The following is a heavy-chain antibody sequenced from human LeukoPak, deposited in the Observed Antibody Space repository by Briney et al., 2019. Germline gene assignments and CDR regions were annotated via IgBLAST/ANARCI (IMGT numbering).Heavy chain of an antibody. CDR3: AKGGYMDV. J-gene: IGHJ6*03. CDR1: GFTFSTYA. CDR2: ITGSGTGT. V-gene: IGHV3-23*01. Sequence: GGSLRLSCAASGFTFSTYAMSWVRQAPGKGLEWVSTITGSGTGTYYADSAKGRFTVSRDNSKNTLYLQMNSLRAEDTAVYYCAKGGYMDVWGKGTTVTVSS.